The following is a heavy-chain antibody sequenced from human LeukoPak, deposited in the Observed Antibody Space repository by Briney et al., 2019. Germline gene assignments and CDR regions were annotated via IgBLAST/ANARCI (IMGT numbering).Heavy chain of an antibody. CDR2: TYYRSKWYN. CDR3: ARATIAAAGPYFDY. V-gene: IGHV6-1*01. J-gene: IGHJ4*02. CDR1: GDSVSSNSAA. D-gene: IGHD6-13*01. Sequence: SQTLSLTCAISGDSVSSNSAAWNWLRQSPSRGLEWLGRTYYRSKWYNDYAVSVKSRITINPDTSKNQFSLQLNSVTPEDTAVYYCARATIAAAGPYFDYWGQGTLVTVSS.